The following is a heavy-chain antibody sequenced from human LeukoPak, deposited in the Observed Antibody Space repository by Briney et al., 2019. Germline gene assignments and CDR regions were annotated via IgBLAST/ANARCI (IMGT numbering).Heavy chain of an antibody. CDR1: GFTFNHAW. Sequence: GGSLRLSCAASGFTFNHAWMNWVRQAPGKGLEWVGRIKRKTDGGTTDYAAVVKGRFTISRDDSKNTLYLQMNSLKTEDTAVYYCTTVFEVVTAIPLYWGQGTLVTVSS. CDR2: IKRKTDGGTT. D-gene: IGHD2-21*02. V-gene: IGHV3-15*01. J-gene: IGHJ4*02. CDR3: TTVFEVVTAIPLY.